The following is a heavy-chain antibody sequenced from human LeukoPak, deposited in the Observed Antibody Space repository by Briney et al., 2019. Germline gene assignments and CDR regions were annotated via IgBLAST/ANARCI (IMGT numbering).Heavy chain of an antibody. D-gene: IGHD3-16*01. Sequence: SETLSLTCAVSGYSISRGYYWGWIRQPPGKGLEWIGSIYHSGSTYYNPSLKSRVTISVDTSKNQFSLKLSSVTAADTPVYHCARGWDMITFGGDLDYYFDYWGQGTLVTVSS. J-gene: IGHJ4*02. V-gene: IGHV4-38-2*01. CDR2: IYHSGST. CDR1: GYSISRGYY. CDR3: ARGWDMITFGGDLDYYFDY.